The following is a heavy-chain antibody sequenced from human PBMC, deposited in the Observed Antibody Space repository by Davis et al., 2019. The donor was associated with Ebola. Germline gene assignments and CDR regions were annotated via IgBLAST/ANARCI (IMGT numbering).Heavy chain of an antibody. D-gene: IGHD1-14*01. CDR2: ISSSTSTI. J-gene: IGHJ6*04. V-gene: IGHV3-48*01. CDR1: GFTFSSYS. Sequence: GESLKISCAASGFTFSSYSMNWVRQAPGKGLEWVSYISSSTSTIYYADSVKGRFTISRDNAKNSLYLQMNNLRAEDTAVYYCARDQGNQYYYYGMDVWGKGTTVTVSS. CDR3: ARDQGNQYYYYGMDV.